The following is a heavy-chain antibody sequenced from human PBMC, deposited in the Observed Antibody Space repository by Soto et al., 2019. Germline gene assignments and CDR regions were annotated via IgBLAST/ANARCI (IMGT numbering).Heavy chain of an antibody. CDR2: ISAYNGNT. D-gene: IGHD6-19*01. J-gene: IGHJ6*02. Sequence: ASVKVSCKASGYTFTSYGISWVRQAPGQGLEWMGWISAYNGNTNYAQKLQGRVTMTTDTSTSTAYMELRSLRSDDTAVYYCARDIVVAVATARDPNYYYYGMDVWG. CDR1: GYTFTSYG. CDR3: ARDIVVAVATARDPNYYYYGMDV. V-gene: IGHV1-18*01.